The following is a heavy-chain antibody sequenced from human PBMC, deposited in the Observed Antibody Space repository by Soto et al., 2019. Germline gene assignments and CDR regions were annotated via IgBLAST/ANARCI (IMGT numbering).Heavy chain of an antibody. Sequence: SETLSLTCTVSGGSISSGDYYWSWIRQPPGKGLEWIGYIYYSGSTYYNPSLKSRVTISVDTSKNQFSLKLSSVTAADTAVYYCARDQTQTHYYGSGRYYGMDVWGQGTTVTVSS. CDR2: IYYSGST. D-gene: IGHD3-10*01. CDR1: GGSISSGDYY. CDR3: ARDQTQTHYYGSGRYYGMDV. V-gene: IGHV4-30-4*01. J-gene: IGHJ6*02.